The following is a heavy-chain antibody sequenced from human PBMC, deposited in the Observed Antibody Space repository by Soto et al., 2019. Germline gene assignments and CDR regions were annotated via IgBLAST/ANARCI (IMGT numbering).Heavy chain of an antibody. Sequence: QVQLVQSGAEVKKPGSSVNVSCKASGGTFSSYTISWVRQAPGQGLEWMGRIIPILGIANYAQKFQGRVTITADKSTSTAYMELSSLRSEDTAVYYCASGRGLRKFDYWGQGTLVTVSS. V-gene: IGHV1-69*02. CDR1: GGTFSSYT. J-gene: IGHJ4*02. D-gene: IGHD3-16*01. CDR3: ASGRGLRKFDY. CDR2: IIPILGIA.